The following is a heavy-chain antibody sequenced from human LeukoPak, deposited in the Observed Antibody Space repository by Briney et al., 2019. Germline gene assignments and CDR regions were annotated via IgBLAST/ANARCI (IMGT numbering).Heavy chain of an antibody. CDR3: ARDRPVVPSLYLDWLLPVDY. Sequence: GGSLRLSCAASGFTFSSYWMSWVRQAPGKGLEWVANIKQDGSEKYYVDSVKGRFTISRGNAKNSLYLQMNSLRAEDTAVYYCARDRPVVPSLYLDWLLPVDYWGQGTLVTVSS. V-gene: IGHV3-7*01. J-gene: IGHJ4*02. CDR2: IKQDGSEK. CDR1: GFTFSSYW. D-gene: IGHD3-9*01.